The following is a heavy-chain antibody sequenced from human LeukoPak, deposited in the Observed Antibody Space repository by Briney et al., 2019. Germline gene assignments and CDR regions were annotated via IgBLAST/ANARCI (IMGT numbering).Heavy chain of an antibody. Sequence: PSETLSLTCTVSGGSISSYYRSWIRQPPGKGLEWIGYIYYSGSTNYNPSLKSRVTISVDTSKNQFSLKLSSVTAADTAVYYCARAMPFDPWGQGTLVTVSS. CDR3: ARAMPFDP. CDR2: IYYSGST. V-gene: IGHV4-59*01. CDR1: GGSISSYY. J-gene: IGHJ5*02. D-gene: IGHD2-2*01.